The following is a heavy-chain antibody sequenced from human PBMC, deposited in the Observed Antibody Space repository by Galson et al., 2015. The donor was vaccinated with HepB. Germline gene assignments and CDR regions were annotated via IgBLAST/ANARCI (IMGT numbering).Heavy chain of an antibody. CDR1: GGTFSSYA. Sequence: SVKVSCKASGGTFSSYAISWVRQAPGQGLEWMGGIIPIFGTANYAQKFQGRVTITADESTSTAYMELSSLRSEDTAVYYCAREGRVYCSGGSCYPFDYWGQGTLVTVSS. V-gene: IGHV1-69*13. D-gene: IGHD2-15*01. J-gene: IGHJ4*02. CDR2: IIPIFGTA. CDR3: AREGRVYCSGGSCYPFDY.